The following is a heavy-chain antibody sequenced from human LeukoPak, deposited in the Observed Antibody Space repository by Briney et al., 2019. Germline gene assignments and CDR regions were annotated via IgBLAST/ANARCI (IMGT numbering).Heavy chain of an antibody. CDR2: INHSGST. Sequence: SETLSLTCAVYGGSFSGYYWSWIRQPPGKGLEWIGEINHSGSTNYNPSLKSRVTISVDTSKNQFSLKLSSVTAADTAVYYCASSPHYYDSSGDAFDIWGQGTMVTVSS. CDR1: GGSFSGYY. D-gene: IGHD3-22*01. J-gene: IGHJ3*02. CDR3: ASSPHYYDSSGDAFDI. V-gene: IGHV4-34*01.